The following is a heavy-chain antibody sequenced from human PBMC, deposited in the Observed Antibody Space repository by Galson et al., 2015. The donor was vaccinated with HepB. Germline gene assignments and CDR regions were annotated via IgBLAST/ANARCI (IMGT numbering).Heavy chain of an antibody. Sequence: SLRLSCAASGFTFNNYAMHWVRQAPGRGLEWVAVISNDATNQFYGDSVQGRFTISRDNSRNTLYLQMNSLKNGDTAVYYCARGIPRTTDHISKHYYYGMDVWGQGTTVTVSS. CDR2: ISNDATNQ. D-gene: IGHD1-14*01. V-gene: IGHV3-30*04. CDR1: GFTFNNYA. CDR3: ARGIPRTTDHISKHYYYGMDV. J-gene: IGHJ6*02.